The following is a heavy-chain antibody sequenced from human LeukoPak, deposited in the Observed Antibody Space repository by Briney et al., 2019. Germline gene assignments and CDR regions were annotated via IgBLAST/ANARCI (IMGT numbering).Heavy chain of an antibody. Sequence: GGSLRLSCAASGFTFSSYWMSWVRHAPGKGLEGVANIKQDGSEKYYVDSVKGRFTISRDNAKNSLYLQMNSLRAEDTAVYYCARESVVAGTDDAFDIWGQGTMVTVSS. J-gene: IGHJ3*02. V-gene: IGHV3-7*01. CDR1: GFTFSSYW. CDR2: IKQDGSEK. CDR3: ARESVVAGTDDAFDI. D-gene: IGHD6-19*01.